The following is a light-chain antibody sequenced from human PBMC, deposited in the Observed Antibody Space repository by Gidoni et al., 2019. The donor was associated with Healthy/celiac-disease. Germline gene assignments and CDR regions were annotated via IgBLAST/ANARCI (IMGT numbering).Light chain of an antibody. J-gene: IGKJ1*01. CDR3: QQYYSTPLT. Sequence: DMVMTQSTDYLDGSLGERATRNCKSSQSVLYSSNNKNYLACYKQKPGQPPKLLFYWASPRESVVPDLFIGSWSGTYFTLTISSLHAEDVAVYYCQQYYSTPLTFGQGTKVEIK. CDR2: WAS. CDR1: QSVLYSSNNKNY. V-gene: IGKV4-1*01.